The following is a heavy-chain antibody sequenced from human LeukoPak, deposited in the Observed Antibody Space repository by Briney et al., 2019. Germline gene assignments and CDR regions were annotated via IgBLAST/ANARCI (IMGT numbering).Heavy chain of an antibody. V-gene: IGHV4-30-2*01. Sequence: KPSETLSLTCAVSGGSISSGGYCWSWLRQPPGKGREGIVYIYDSGSTYYNPTRQSPFTISVARPKNQCPQKLSSVTAADTAVYYCARRVQAELLWFGELSHNWFDPWGQGTLVTVSS. CDR2: IYDSGST. CDR3: ARRVQAELLWFGELSHNWFDP. CDR1: GGSISSGGYC. J-gene: IGHJ5*02. D-gene: IGHD3-10*01.